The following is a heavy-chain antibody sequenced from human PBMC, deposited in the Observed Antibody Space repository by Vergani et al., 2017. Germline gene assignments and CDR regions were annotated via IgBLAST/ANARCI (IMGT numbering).Heavy chain of an antibody. Sequence: QVQLQESGPGLVKPSQTVSLTCTLYGDSISGGSYYWTWIRQSAGKGLEWIGRIYASGSANYNPPLRSRVTMSIDTSKNQFSLSLNSVTVTDTAIYYCARGSDYGDFYYYMDVWGRGTTVTVSS. CDR3: ARGSDYGDFYYYMDV. D-gene: IGHD4-17*01. CDR1: GDSISGGSYY. J-gene: IGHJ6*03. CDR2: IYASGSA. V-gene: IGHV4-61*02.